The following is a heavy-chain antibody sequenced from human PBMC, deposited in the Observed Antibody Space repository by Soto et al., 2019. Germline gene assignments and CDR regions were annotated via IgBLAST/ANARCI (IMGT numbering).Heavy chain of an antibody. D-gene: IGHD3-10*01. CDR3: ASNNYYGSGSYPETAFDI. CDR2: INAGNGNT. V-gene: IGHV1-3*01. J-gene: IGHJ3*02. Sequence: SVKLCCEACGDSFTSYARHWVRQATRQRLEWMGWINAGNGNTKYSQKFRGRVTITRDTSASTAYMELSSLRSEDTAVYYCASNNYYGSGSYPETAFDIWGQGTMVTVSS. CDR1: GDSFTSYA.